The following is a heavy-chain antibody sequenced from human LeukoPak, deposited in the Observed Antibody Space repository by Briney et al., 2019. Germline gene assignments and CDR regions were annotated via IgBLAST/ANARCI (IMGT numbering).Heavy chain of an antibody. CDR1: GFTFSSYS. Sequence: GESLKISCAASGFTFSSYSMNWVRQAPGKGLEWVSSISSSSSYIYYADSVKGRFTISRDNAKNSLYLQMNSLRAEDTAVYYCARRMVYAPLGAFDIWGQGTMVTVSS. V-gene: IGHV3-21*01. D-gene: IGHD2-8*01. CDR3: ARRMVYAPLGAFDI. CDR2: ISSSSSYI. J-gene: IGHJ3*02.